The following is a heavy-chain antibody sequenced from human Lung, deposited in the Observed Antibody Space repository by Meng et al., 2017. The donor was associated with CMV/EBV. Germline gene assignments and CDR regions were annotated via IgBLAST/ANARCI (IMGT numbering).Heavy chain of an antibody. J-gene: IGHJ5*02. D-gene: IGHD2-2*01. CDR1: GYTFTGYY. V-gene: IGHV1-2*02. Sequence: CKASGYTFTGYYMHWVRQAPGQGLEWMGWINPNSGGTNYAQKFQGRVTMTRDTSISTAYMELSRLRSDDTAVYYCAREGGSTADWFDPWGQGTLVTVSS. CDR2: INPNSGGT. CDR3: AREGGSTADWFDP.